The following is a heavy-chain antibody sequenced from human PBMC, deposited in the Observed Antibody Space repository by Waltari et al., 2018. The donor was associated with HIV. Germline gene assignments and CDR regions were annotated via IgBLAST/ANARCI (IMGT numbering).Heavy chain of an antibody. D-gene: IGHD3-10*01. CDR1: RFTLRRYS. CDR3: ARGGFYGSGSKVN. Sequence: EVQLVESGGGLVQPGGSLRRSCAASRFTLRRYSMSWVRQAPGKGLEWVANRKQDGSEKYYVDSVNGRFTISRDNAENSLYLQMNSLRAEDTAVYYCARGGFYGSGSKVNWGQGTLVTVSS. V-gene: IGHV3-7*04. CDR2: RKQDGSEK. J-gene: IGHJ4*02.